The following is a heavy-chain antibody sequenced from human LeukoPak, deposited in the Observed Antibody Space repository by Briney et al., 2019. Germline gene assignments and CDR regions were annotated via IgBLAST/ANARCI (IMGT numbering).Heavy chain of an antibody. V-gene: IGHV4-30-4*08. CDR1: GGSISSGDYY. J-gene: IGHJ4*02. CDR3: ARQGYCSSTSCYNRGFFDY. D-gene: IGHD2-2*01. Sequence: PSETLSLTCTVSGGSISSGDYYWSWIRQPPGKGLEWIGYIYYSGSTYYNPSLKSRVTISVDTSKNQFSLKLSSVTAADTAVYYCARQGYCSSTSCYNRGFFDYWGQGTLVTVSS. CDR2: IYYSGST.